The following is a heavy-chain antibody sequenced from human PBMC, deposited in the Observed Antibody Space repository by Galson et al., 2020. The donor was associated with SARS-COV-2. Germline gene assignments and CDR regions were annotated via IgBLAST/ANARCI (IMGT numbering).Heavy chain of an antibody. CDR1: GYSISSGYY. V-gene: IGHV4-38-2*01. J-gene: IGHJ4*02. CDR2: IYHSGST. D-gene: IGHD5-18*01. CDR3: ARRGYNYGYIDY. Sequence: SETLSLTCAVSGYSISSGYYWGWIRQPPGQGLEWIGDIYHSGSTYYNPSLKSRVTVSVDTSRNQFSLKLSSVTAADTAVYYCARRGYNYGYIDYWGQATLVTVSS.